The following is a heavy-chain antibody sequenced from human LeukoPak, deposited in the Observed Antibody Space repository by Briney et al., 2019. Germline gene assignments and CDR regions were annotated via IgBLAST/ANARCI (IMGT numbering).Heavy chain of an antibody. Sequence: ASVKVSCKASGYTFTGYYMHGVRQPPGQGREGMGWINPNSGGTNHAQKFQGRVTMTRDTSLSTAYMELSRLRSDDTAVYYRAREVGSIAAAGTLGYWGQGTLVTVSS. J-gene: IGHJ4*02. CDR1: GYTFTGYY. CDR3: AREVGSIAAAGTLGY. V-gene: IGHV1-2*02. CDR2: INPNSGGT. D-gene: IGHD6-13*01.